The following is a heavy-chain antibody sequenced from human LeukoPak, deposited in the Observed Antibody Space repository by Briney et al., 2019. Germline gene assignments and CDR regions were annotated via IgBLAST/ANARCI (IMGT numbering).Heavy chain of an antibody. D-gene: IGHD3-10*01. Sequence: SETLSLTCAVSGYSISSDYYWGWIRQPPGKGLEWNGSIYHSGSTFYNPSLKSRVTISVDTSKNQFSLKLSSVTAADTAVYYCARRSVGSGRWYFDLWGRGTLVTVSS. CDR3: ARRSVGSGRWYFDL. J-gene: IGHJ2*01. V-gene: IGHV4-38-2*01. CDR1: GYSISSDYY. CDR2: IYHSGST.